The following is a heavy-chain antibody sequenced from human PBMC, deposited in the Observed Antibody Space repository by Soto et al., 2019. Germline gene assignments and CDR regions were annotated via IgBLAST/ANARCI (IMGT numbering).Heavy chain of an antibody. D-gene: IGHD5-18*01. V-gene: IGHV1-46*01. CDR3: ARGGYSYGNWFDP. J-gene: IGHJ5*02. CDR1: GYTFTNYY. Sequence: QVQLVQSGAEVQKPGASVKVSCKASGYTFTNYYMYWVRQAPGQGLEWMGIFNPSDGSTSFAQKFQGRVTMTRDTSTRTVYMELSSLRSEDTAMYYCARGGYSYGNWFDPWGQGTLVTVSS. CDR2: FNPSDGST.